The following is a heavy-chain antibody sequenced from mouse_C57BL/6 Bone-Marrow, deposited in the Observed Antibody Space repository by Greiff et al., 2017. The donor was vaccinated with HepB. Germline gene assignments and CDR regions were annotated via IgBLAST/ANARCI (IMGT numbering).Heavy chain of an antibody. D-gene: IGHD3-2*02. CDR3: TKLTAQATYAMDY. Sequence: VQLVESGTVLARPGASVKMSCKTSGYTFTSYWMHWVKQRPGQGLEWIGAIYPGNSDTSYNQKFKGKAKLTAVTSASTAYMELSSLTNEDSAVYYCTKLTAQATYAMDYWGQGTSVTVTS. V-gene: IGHV1-5*01. CDR2: IYPGNSDT. J-gene: IGHJ4*01. CDR1: GYTFTSYW.